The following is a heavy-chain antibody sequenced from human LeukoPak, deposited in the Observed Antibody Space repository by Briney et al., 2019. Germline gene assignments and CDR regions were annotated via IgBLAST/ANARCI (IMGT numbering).Heavy chain of an antibody. CDR1: GGTFSSYA. Sequence: GASVKVSFKASGGTFSSYAISWVRQAPGQGLEWMGRIIPIFGIANYAQKFQGRVTITADKSTSTAYMELSSLRSEDTAVYYCATGLHYYDSSGLKEYFQHWGQGTLVTVSS. CDR2: IIPIFGIA. D-gene: IGHD3-22*01. CDR3: ATGLHYYDSSGLKEYFQH. V-gene: IGHV1-69*04. J-gene: IGHJ1*01.